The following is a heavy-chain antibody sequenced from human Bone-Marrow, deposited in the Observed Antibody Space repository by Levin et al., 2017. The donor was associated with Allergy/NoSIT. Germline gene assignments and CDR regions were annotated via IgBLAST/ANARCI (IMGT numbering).Heavy chain of an antibody. D-gene: IGHD6-13*01. V-gene: IGHV3-74*01. CDR3: ARGATIAAVGTVGY. CDR1: GFTFSSYW. Sequence: PGGSLRLSCAASGFTFSSYWMHWVRQAPGKGLVWVSHINSDGSSTNYGDSVKGRFTISRDNAKNTLYLQMNNLRAEDTAVYYCARGATIAAVGTVGYWGQGSLVTVSS. J-gene: IGHJ4*02. CDR2: INSDGSST.